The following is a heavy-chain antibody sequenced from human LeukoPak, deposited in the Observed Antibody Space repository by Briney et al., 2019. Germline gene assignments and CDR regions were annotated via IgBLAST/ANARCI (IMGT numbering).Heavy chain of an antibody. CDR3: ARDLLRGPSSGWY. CDR1: GFTVSSNY. Sequence: PGGSLILSCAASGFTVSSNYMSWVRQAPGKGLEWVSVIYSGGSTYYADSVKGRFTISRDNSKNTVYLQMNSLRAEDTAVYYCARDLLRGPSSGWYWGQGTLVTVSS. D-gene: IGHD6-19*01. CDR2: IYSGGST. J-gene: IGHJ4*02. V-gene: IGHV3-53*01.